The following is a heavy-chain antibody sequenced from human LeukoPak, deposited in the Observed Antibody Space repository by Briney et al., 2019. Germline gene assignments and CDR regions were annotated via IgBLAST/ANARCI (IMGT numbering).Heavy chain of an antibody. CDR2: IYYSGST. CDR1: GGSISGSSYY. J-gene: IGHJ6*02. V-gene: IGHV4-39*07. D-gene: IGHD4-17*01. Sequence: NPSETLSLTCTVSGGSISGSSYYWGWIRQPPGKGLEWIGSIYYSGSTYYNPSLKSRVTISVDTSKNQFSLKLSSVTAADTAVYYCARDPSDYGGYYYYGMDVWGQGTTVTVSS. CDR3: ARDPSDYGGYYYYGMDV.